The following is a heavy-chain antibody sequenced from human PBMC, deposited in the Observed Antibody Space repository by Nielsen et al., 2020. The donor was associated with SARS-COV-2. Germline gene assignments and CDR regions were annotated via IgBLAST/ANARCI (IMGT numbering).Heavy chain of an antibody. J-gene: IGHJ4*02. CDR1: GYTFTSYH. Sequence: SVKVSCKASGYTFTSYHLHWVRQAPGQGLEWMGGIIPIFGTANYAQKFQGRVTITADKSTSTAYMELSSLRSEDTAVYYCARETVLGPMITFGGVIDYWGQGTLVTVSS. CDR3: ARETVLGPMITFGGVIDY. V-gene: IGHV1-69*06. CDR2: IIPIFGTA. D-gene: IGHD3-16*02.